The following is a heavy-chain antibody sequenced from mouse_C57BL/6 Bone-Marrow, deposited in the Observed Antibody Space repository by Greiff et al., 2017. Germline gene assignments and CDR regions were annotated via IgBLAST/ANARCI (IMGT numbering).Heavy chain of an antibody. J-gene: IGHJ2*01. Sequence: QVQLQQSGAELVKPGASVKISCKASGYAFGSYWMNWVKQRPGKGLEWIGQIYPGDGDTNYNGKFKGKATLTADKSSSTAYMQLSSLTSEDSAVYFCARAYYSNYGYFDYWGQGTTLTVSS. V-gene: IGHV1-80*01. CDR2: IYPGDGDT. CDR1: GYAFGSYW. D-gene: IGHD2-5*01. CDR3: ARAYYSNYGYFDY.